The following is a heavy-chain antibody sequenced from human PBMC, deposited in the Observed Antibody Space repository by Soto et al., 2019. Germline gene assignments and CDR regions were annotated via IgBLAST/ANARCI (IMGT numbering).Heavy chain of an antibody. J-gene: IGHJ3*02. Sequence: HPGGSLRLSCAASGFTFSSYAMSWVRQAPGKGLEWVSAISGSGGSTYYADSVKGRFTISRDNSKNTLYLQMNSLRAEDTAVYYCAKDLGYSSSWYRDDAFDIWGQGTMVTVSS. CDR2: ISGSGGST. CDR3: AKDLGYSSSWYRDDAFDI. D-gene: IGHD6-13*01. CDR1: GFTFSSYA. V-gene: IGHV3-23*01.